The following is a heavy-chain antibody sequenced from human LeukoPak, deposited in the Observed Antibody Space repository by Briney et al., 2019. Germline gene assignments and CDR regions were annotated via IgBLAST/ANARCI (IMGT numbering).Heavy chain of an antibody. V-gene: IGHV4-59*11. Sequence: PSETLSLTCTVSGGSISSHYWSWIRQPPGKGLEWIGYIYYSGSTNYNPSLKSRVTISVDTSKNQFSLKLSSVTAADTAVYYCTGGYSSGRSDWFDPWGQGTLVTVSS. CDR3: TGGYSSGRSDWFDP. CDR1: GGSISSHY. J-gene: IGHJ5*02. CDR2: IYYSGST. D-gene: IGHD5-18*01.